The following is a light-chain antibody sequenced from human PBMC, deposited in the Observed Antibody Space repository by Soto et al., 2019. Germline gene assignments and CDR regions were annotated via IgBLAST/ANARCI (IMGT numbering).Light chain of an antibody. CDR3: GTWDSSLCAYV. J-gene: IGLJ1*01. CDR2: END. Sequence: QSVLTQPPSVSAAPGQKVTISCSGSNSNIGNNYVSWYQQLPGTAPKLLIYENDKRPSGIPDRFSGSKSGTSATLGITGLQTGDEADYYCGTWDSSLCAYVFGTGTKLTVL. CDR1: NSNIGNNY. V-gene: IGLV1-51*02.